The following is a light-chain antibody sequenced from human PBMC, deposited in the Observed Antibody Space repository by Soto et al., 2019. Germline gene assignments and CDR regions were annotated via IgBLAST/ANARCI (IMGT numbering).Light chain of an antibody. Sequence: EIVLTQSPGTLFLSPGERATLSCRASQNVDSKYLAWYQQKPGQAPRIIIFGASGRATGIPDRFSGSGSGTDFTLTISRLEPEDFAVYYCQQYGSLSWTFGQGTKVEIK. CDR3: QQYGSLSWT. CDR2: GAS. V-gene: IGKV3-20*01. J-gene: IGKJ1*01. CDR1: QNVDSKY.